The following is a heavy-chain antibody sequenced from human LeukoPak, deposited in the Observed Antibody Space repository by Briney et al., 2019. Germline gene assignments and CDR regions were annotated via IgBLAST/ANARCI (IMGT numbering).Heavy chain of an antibody. CDR1: GFTFSSYD. CDR3: AALKGDYFDY. J-gene: IGHJ4*02. V-gene: IGHV3-13*04. Sequence: GGSLRLSCAASGFTFSSYDMNWVRQATGKGLEWVSAIGTAGDTYYPGSVKGRFTISRKNAKNSLYLQMNSLRAGDTAVYYCAALKGDYFDYWGQGTLVTVSS. CDR2: IGTAGDT.